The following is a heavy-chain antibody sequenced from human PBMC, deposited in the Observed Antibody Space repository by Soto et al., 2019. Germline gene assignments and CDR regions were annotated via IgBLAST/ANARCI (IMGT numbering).Heavy chain of an antibody. CDR2: ISRDGSSK. J-gene: IGHJ4*02. CDR3: ARSRNGAVPDSINF. Sequence: GSLRLSCAASGFTFSRYAMHWVRQAPGEGLEWVAVISRDGSSKYYGDSVKGRFTVSRDNSNNTLYLSMTGLRPDDTAVFYCARSRNGAVPDSINFWGQGTLVTVSS. D-gene: IGHD2-8*01. CDR1: GFTFSRYA. V-gene: IGHV3-30-3*01.